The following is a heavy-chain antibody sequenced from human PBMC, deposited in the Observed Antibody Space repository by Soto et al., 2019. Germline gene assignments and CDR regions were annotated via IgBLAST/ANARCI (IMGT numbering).Heavy chain of an antibody. V-gene: IGHV4-39*01. CDR3: ARQESSYGDYDF. D-gene: IGHD4-17*01. CDR2: IYYSGNT. Sequence: SETMSATCTVSGGSISSSSFYWGWIRQPPGKGLEWIGNIYYSGNTYYNPSLKSRVTISVDTSKNQFSLKLRSVTAADTAVYYCARQESSYGDYDFWGQGTLVTVSS. J-gene: IGHJ4*02. CDR1: GGSISSSSFY.